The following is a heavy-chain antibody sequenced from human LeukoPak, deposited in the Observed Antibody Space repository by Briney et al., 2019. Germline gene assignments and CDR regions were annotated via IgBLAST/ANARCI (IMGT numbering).Heavy chain of an antibody. CDR1: GYTFTSYY. CDR3: ARARDYYGSGSLGSDP. J-gene: IGHJ5*02. V-gene: IGHV1-46*01. D-gene: IGHD3-10*01. Sequence: ASVKVSCKASGYTFTSYYMHWVRQAPGQGLEWMGIINPSGGSTSYAQKFQGRVTMTRDTSTSTVYMELSSLRSEDTAVYYCARARDYYGSGSLGSDPWGQGTLVTVSS. CDR2: INPSGGST.